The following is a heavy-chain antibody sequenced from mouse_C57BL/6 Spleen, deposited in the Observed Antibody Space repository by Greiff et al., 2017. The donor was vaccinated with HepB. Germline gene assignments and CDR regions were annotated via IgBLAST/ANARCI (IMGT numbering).Heavy chain of an antibody. J-gene: IGHJ2*01. D-gene: IGHD1-1*01. V-gene: IGHV1-80*01. CDR3: ARSSTTVLDY. CDR1: GYAFSSYW. Sequence: VKLQESGAELVKPGASVKISCKASGYAFSSYWMNWVKQRPGKGLEWIGQIYPGDGDTNYNGKFKGKATLTADKSSSTAYMQLSSLTSEDSAVYFCARSSTTVLDYWGQGTTLTVSS. CDR2: IYPGDGDT.